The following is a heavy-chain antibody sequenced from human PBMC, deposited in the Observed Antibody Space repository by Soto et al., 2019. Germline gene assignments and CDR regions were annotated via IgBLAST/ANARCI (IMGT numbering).Heavy chain of an antibody. CDR2: INHSGST. Sequence: QLQLQQLGAGLLKPSETLSLTCAVYGGSFSGYYCSWIRQPPWKGLEWIGEINHSGSTNYNPSLKSQVTISVHTSKNQFSLKLSSVTAADTAVYYCARAKTARYFDYWGKGTMVTVSS. J-gene: IGHJ4*02. CDR1: GGSFSGYY. V-gene: IGHV4-34*01. CDR3: ARAKTARYFDY.